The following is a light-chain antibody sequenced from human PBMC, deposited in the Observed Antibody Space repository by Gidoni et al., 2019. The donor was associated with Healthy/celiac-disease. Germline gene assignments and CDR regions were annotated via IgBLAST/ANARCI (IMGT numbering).Light chain of an antibody. Sequence: QSALTQPRSVSGSPGQSVTISCTGTSSDVGGYNYVSWYQQHPGKAPNLMIYAVSKRPSGVPDRFSGSKSGHTASLTISGLQAEDEADYYCCSYAGSFFYVFGTGTKVTVL. CDR1: SSDVGGYNY. CDR3: CSYAGSFFYV. J-gene: IGLJ1*01. CDR2: AVS. V-gene: IGLV2-11*01.